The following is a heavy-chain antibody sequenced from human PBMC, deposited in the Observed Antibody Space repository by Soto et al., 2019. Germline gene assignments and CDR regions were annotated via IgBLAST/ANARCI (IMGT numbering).Heavy chain of an antibody. CDR1: GFTFSNFW. CDR2: IYSDGSGT. J-gene: IGHJ4*01. V-gene: IGHV3-74*03. Sequence: PGGSLRLSCAASGFTFSNFWMHWVRQAPGKGLVWVSRIYSDGSGTMYADSVKGRFTISRDNAKSTLFLQMNSLRAEDTAVYYCSTLNSFGSAYSGRGTLVTVSS. D-gene: IGHD5-18*01. CDR3: STLNSFGSAY.